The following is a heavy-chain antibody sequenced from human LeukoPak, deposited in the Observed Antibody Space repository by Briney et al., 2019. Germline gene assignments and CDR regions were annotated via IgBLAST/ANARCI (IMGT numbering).Heavy chain of an antibody. CDR1: GFTFSNYA. D-gene: IGHD5-24*01. V-gene: IGHV3-30-3*01. J-gene: IGHJ5*02. Sequence: PGGSLRLSCAASGFTFSNYAMHWVRQAPGKGLKWVAVISYDGSTKYYGDPVQGRFTISRDNSKNTLYLQMNSLRPEDTAVYYCARDQSRGGYDWFDPWGQGTLVTVSS. CDR2: ISYDGSTK. CDR3: ARDQSRGGYDWFDP.